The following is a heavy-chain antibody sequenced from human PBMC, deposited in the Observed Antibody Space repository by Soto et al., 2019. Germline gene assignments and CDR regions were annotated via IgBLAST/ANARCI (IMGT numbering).Heavy chain of an antibody. V-gene: IGHV1-69*13. J-gene: IGHJ5*02. D-gene: IGHD3-22*01. CDR2: IIPIFGTA. Sequence: SVRVPCKAAGGTFSSYSISWVRQAPGQGLGWMGGIIPIFGTANYAQTLQGRVTITADESTSTAYMELSSLRSEETAVYYCARKIDYYDSSGYCENNNWFAPSGQGTLDLVSS. CDR3: ARKIDYYDSSGYCENNNWFAP. CDR1: GGTFSSYS.